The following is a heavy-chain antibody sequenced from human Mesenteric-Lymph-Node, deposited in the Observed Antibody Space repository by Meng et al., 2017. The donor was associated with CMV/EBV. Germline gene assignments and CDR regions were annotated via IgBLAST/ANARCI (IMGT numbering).Heavy chain of an antibody. CDR3: ASPTVTKGAFDI. CDR1: GGTFSSHA. Sequence: SVKVSCKASGGTFSSHAINWVRQAPGQGLEWMGGIIPILGIANYAQKFQGRVTITADKSTSTAYMELSSLRSEDTAVYYCASPTVTKGAFDIWGQGTMVTVSS. D-gene: IGHD4-17*01. V-gene: IGHV1-69*10. CDR2: IIPILGIA. J-gene: IGHJ3*02.